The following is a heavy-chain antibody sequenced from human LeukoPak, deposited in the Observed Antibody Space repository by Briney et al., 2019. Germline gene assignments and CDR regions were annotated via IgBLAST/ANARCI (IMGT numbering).Heavy chain of an antibody. CDR1: GFPFSTYG. CDR2: IWSDGSNK. V-gene: IGHV3-30*02. D-gene: IGHD6-6*01. Sequence: GGSLRLSCAASGFPFSTYGMHWVRQAPGKGLEWVAVIWSDGSNKYYADSVKGRFTISRDNSKNTLYLQMNSLRGEDTAVYYCAKDRSSSAGLYFDYWGQGTLVTVSS. CDR3: AKDRSSSAGLYFDY. J-gene: IGHJ4*02.